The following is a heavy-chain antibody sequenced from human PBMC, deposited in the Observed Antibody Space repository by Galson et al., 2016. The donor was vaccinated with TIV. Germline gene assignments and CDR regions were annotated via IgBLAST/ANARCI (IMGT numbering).Heavy chain of an antibody. CDR2: IIPIFGTA. D-gene: IGHD5-18*01. CDR1: GGTFSSYA. J-gene: IGHJ6*03. V-gene: IGHV1-69*13. CDR3: ARSEYSYGKYYYYYYMDV. Sequence: SVKVSCKASGGTFSSYAISWVRQAPGQGLEWMGGIIPIFGTANYAQKFQGRVTITADESTSTAYMELSSLRSEDTAVFYCARSEYSYGKYYYYYYMDVWGKGTTAIVPS.